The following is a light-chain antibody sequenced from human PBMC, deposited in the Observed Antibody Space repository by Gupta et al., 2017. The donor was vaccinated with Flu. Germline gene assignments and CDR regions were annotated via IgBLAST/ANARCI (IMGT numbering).Light chain of an antibody. CDR1: QSISRN. CDR3: QQCQDWPRT. J-gene: IGKJ1*01. Sequence: PATLSVSPGERATLSGRASQSISRNLDWYQQRRGQAPRLLIYDASTRATGIPARFSGGGSGAEFTLTISSLHSEDFAVYYCQQCQDWPRTFGPGSKVEIK. CDR2: DAS. V-gene: IGKV3-15*01.